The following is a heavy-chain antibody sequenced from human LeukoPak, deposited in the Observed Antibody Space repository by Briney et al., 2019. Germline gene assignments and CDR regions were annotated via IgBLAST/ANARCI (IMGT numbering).Heavy chain of an antibody. CDR1: GGSFSGYY. D-gene: IGHD1-7*01. CDR2: INHSGST. V-gene: IGHV4-34*01. J-gene: IGHJ4*02. Sequence: SEALSLTCAVYGGSFSGYYWSWIRQPPGKGLEWIGEINHSGSTNYNPSLKSRVTISVDTSKNQFSLKLSSVTAADTAVYYCARVGWNFAFDYWGQGTLVTVSS. CDR3: ARVGWNFAFDY.